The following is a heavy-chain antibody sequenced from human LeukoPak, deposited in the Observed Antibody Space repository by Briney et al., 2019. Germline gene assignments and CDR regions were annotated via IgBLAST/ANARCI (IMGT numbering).Heavy chain of an antibody. CDR2: IYYSGST. V-gene: IGHV4-39*01. D-gene: IGHD3-22*01. Sequence: SETLSLTCTVSGGSISSSSYYWGWIRQPPGKGLEWIGSIYYSGSTYYNPSLKSRVTISVDTSKNQFSLKLSSVTAADTAVYYCARHGDYYDSSGYYYFDYRGQGTLVTVSS. J-gene: IGHJ4*02. CDR1: GGSISSSSYY. CDR3: ARHGDYYDSSGYYYFDY.